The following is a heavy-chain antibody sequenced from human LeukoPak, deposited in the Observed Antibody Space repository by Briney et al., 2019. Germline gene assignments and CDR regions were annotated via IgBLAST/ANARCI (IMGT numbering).Heavy chain of an antibody. J-gene: IGHJ2*01. CDR2: IYTSGST. CDR1: GGSISSYY. V-gene: IGHV4-4*08. CDR3: AREEAIVATSWYFDL. Sequence: SETLSLTCTVSGGSISSYYWSWIRQPPGKGLEWIGRIYTSGSTNYNPSLKSRVTISVDTSKNQFSLKLSSVTAADTAVYYCAREEAIVATSWYFDLWGRGTLVTVSS. D-gene: IGHD5-12*01.